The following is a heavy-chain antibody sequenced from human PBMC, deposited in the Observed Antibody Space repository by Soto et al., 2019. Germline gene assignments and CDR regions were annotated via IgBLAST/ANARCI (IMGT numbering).Heavy chain of an antibody. V-gene: IGHV4-34*01. CDR2: INHSGST. CDR3: ARGYNYYGSGSFYYYYYMDV. D-gene: IGHD3-10*01. CDR1: GGSFSGYY. Sequence: ETLSLTCAVYGGSFSGYYWSWIRQAPGKGLEWIGEINHSGSTNYNPPLKSRVTISVDTSKNQFSLKLSSVTAADTAVYYCARGYNYYGSGSFYYYYYMDVWGKGTTVTVSS. J-gene: IGHJ6*03.